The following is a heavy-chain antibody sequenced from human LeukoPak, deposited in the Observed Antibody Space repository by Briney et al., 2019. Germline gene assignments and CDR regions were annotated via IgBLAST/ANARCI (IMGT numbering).Heavy chain of an antibody. D-gene: IGHD6-13*01. V-gene: IGHV3-30*04. CDR1: GFTFSSYA. CDR3: ARESGGYGPGAFDI. J-gene: IGHJ3*02. Sequence: GGSLRLSCAASGFTFSSYAMHWVRQAPGRGLEWVAVISYDGSNKYYADSVKGRFTISRDNSKNTLYLQMNSLRAEDTAVYYCARESGGYGPGAFDIWGQGTVVTVSS. CDR2: ISYDGSNK.